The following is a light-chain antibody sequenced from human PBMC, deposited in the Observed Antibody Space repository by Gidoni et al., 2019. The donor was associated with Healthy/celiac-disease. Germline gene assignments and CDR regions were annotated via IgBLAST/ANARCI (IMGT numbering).Light chain of an antibody. V-gene: IGKV3-11*01. CDR2: DAS. J-gene: IGKJ1*01. CDR3: QQRSNWPWT. Sequence: EIVLTQSPATLTLSPGERATLSCRASQSVSSYLAWYQQKPGQAPRLLLYDASNRATGIPARFSGSGSGTDFTLTISSLEPEDFAVSYCQQRSNWPWTFGQGTKVEIK. CDR1: QSVSSY.